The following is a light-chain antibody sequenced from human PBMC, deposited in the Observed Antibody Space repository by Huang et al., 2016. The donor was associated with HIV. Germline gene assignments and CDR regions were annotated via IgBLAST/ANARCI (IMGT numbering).Light chain of an antibody. Sequence: DIQMTQSPSSLSASVGDRVTITCRASQSMSSYLNWYQQKPGKAPKLLIYAASSLQSGVPSRFSGSGSGTDFTLTISSLQPEDFATYFCQQSYSVPHTFGQGTRLEI. CDR3: QQSYSVPHT. J-gene: IGKJ2*01. V-gene: IGKV1-39*01. CDR1: QSMSSY. CDR2: AAS.